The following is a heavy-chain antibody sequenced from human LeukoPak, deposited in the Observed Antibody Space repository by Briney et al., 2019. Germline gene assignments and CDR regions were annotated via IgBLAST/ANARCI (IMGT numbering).Heavy chain of an antibody. CDR3: ASRSDIVDASGSYRY. V-gene: IGHV4-34*01. CDR2: INHSGST. D-gene: IGHD1-26*01. CDR1: GGSFSGYY. J-gene: IGHJ4*02. Sequence: SETLSLTCAVYGGSFSGYYWSWIRQPPGKGLERIGEINHSGSTNYNPSLKSRVTISVDTSKNQFSLKLSSVTAADTAVYYCASRSDIVDASGSYRYSGQGTLVTVSS.